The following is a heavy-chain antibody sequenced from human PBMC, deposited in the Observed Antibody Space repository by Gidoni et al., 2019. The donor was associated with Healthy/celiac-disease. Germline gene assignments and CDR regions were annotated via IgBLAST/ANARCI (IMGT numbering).Heavy chain of an antibody. V-gene: IGHV1-69*06. CDR3: ARNEGGASIAARPGYYYYYGMDV. CDR1: GGTFSSYA. J-gene: IGHJ6*02. Sequence: QVQLVQSGAEVKQPGSSVKVSCKASGGTFSSYAISWLRQAPGQGLEWMGGIIPIFGTANYAQKFQGRVTITADKSTSTAYMELSSLRSEDTAVYYCARNEGGASIAARPGYYYYYGMDVWGQGTTVTVSS. D-gene: IGHD6-6*01. CDR2: IIPIFGTA.